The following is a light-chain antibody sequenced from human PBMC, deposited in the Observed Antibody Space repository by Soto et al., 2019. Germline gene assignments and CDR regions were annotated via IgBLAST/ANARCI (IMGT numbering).Light chain of an antibody. CDR2: GVT. Sequence: QSALTQPASVSGSPGQSITLSCSGTTNDVGGYNYVSWYQQHPGKAPKLLIYGVTDRPSGVSSRFSGSKSGNAASLTISGLQAEYEGDYYCSAYTSSYTWVFGGGTKVTVL. CDR1: TNDVGGYNY. CDR3: SAYTSSYTWV. J-gene: IGLJ3*02. V-gene: IGLV2-14*03.